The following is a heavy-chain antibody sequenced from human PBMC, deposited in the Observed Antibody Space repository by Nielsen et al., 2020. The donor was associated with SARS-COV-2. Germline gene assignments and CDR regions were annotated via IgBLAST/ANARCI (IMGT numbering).Heavy chain of an antibody. V-gene: IGHV1-3*01. CDR2: INAGNGNT. Sequence: WVRQAPGQRLEWMGWINAGNGNTKYSQKFQGRVTITRDTSASTAYMELSSLRSEDTAVYYCARELAYCSSATCYNWFDPWGQGTLVTVSS. D-gene: IGHD2-2*01. CDR3: ARELAYCSSATCYNWFDP. J-gene: IGHJ5*02.